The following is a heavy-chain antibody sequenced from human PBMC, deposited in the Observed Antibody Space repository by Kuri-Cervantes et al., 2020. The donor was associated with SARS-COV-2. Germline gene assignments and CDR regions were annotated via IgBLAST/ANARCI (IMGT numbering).Heavy chain of an antibody. J-gene: IGHJ4*02. D-gene: IGHD2-8*01. Sequence: ASVKVSCKASGYTFTSYAMNWVRQAPGQGLEWLGWVDTNTFIATYAQGFTGRFVFSLDTSVCTAYLQISSLKAEDTAVYYCGRGYCSNGVCLDSWSQGTLVTVSS. V-gene: IGHV7-4-1*02. CDR3: GRGYCSNGVCLDS. CDR1: GYTFTSYA. CDR2: VDTNTFIA.